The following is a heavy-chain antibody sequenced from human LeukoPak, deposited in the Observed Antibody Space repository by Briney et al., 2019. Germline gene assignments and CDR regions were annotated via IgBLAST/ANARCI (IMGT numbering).Heavy chain of an antibody. J-gene: IGHJ6*03. CDR1: GGSISGYY. CDR3: ARLRDYYDSSGYRNYYYYYYMDV. D-gene: IGHD3-22*01. V-gene: IGHV4-34*01. CDR2: INHSGST. Sequence: SETLSLTCTVSGGSISGYYWSWIRQPPGKGLEWIGEINHSGSTNYNPSLKSRVTISVDTSKNQFSLKLSSVTAADTAVYYCARLRDYYDSSGYRNYYYYYYMDVWGKGTTVTISS.